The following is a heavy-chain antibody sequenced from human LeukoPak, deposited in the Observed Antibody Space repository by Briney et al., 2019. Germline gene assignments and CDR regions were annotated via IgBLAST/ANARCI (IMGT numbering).Heavy chain of an antibody. V-gene: IGHV4-30-2*01. Sequence: SETLSLTCTVSGGSISSGGYYWSWIRQPPGKGLEWIGYISHSGGTYYNPSLKSRVTISVDTSKNQFSLKLSSVTAADTAVYYCARAPARLGPDYWGQGTLVTVSS. CDR3: ARAPARLGPDY. D-gene: IGHD5-12*01. CDR1: GGSISSGGYY. J-gene: IGHJ4*02. CDR2: ISHSGGT.